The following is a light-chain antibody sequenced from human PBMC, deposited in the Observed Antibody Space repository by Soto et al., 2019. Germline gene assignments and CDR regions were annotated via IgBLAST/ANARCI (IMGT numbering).Light chain of an antibody. CDR1: QSVSSSY. Sequence: EMVLTQSPGTLPFPPAERATLSFRATQSVSSSYLPWYQQKTGQAPRLLIYGASSRATRIPDRFTGSGSGTDFALTISRLKPEDLAEYDGQQYGSAPLTFGGGTKVEIK. CDR2: GAS. CDR3: QQYGSAPLT. J-gene: IGKJ4*01. V-gene: IGKV3-20*01.